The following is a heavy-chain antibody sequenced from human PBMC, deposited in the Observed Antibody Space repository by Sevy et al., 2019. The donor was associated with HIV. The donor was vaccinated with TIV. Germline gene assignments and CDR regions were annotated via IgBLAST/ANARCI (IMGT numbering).Heavy chain of an antibody. CDR2: IIPIFGTA. D-gene: IGHD3-22*01. CDR1: GGTFSSYA. Sequence: ASVKVSCKASGGTFSSYAISWVRQAPGQGLEWMGGIIPIFGTANYAQKFQGRVTITADESTSTAYMELSSLRSEDTAVYYWATTSSYDSSGYYSAYFDYWGQGTLVTVSS. V-gene: IGHV1-69*13. CDR3: ATTSSYDSSGYYSAYFDY. J-gene: IGHJ4*02.